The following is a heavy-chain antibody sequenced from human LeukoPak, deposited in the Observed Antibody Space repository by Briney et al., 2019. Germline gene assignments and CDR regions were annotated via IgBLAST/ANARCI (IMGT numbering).Heavy chain of an antibody. V-gene: IGHV3-21*01. Sequence: GGSLRLSCAASGFTFSSYSMNWVRQAPGKGLEWVSSISSSRSYIYYADSVKGRFTISRDNAKNSLYLQMNSLRAEDTAVYYCARDVLAVAATGSNWFDPWGQGTLVTVSS. CDR1: GFTFSSYS. CDR3: ARDVLAVAATGSNWFDP. D-gene: IGHD6-19*01. CDR2: ISSSRSYI. J-gene: IGHJ5*02.